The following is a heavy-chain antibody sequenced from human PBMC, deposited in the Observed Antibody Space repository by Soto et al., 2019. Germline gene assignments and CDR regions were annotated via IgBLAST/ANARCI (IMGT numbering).Heavy chain of an antibody. CDR3: AKLNSPWVAVAGKGWFDP. CDR2: ISGSGGST. CDR1: GFTFSSYA. D-gene: IGHD6-19*01. V-gene: IGHV3-23*01. Sequence: PGGSLRLSCAASGFTFSSYAMSWVRQAPGKGLEWVSAISGSGGSTYYADSVKGRFTISRDNSKNTLYLQMNSLRAEDTAVYYCAKLNSPWVAVAGKGWFDPWGQGTLVTVSS. J-gene: IGHJ5*02.